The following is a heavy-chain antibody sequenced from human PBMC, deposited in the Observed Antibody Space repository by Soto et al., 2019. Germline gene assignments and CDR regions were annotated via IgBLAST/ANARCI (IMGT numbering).Heavy chain of an antibody. CDR1: GYTFNSYG. V-gene: IGHV1-18*01. CDR2: ISAYNGNT. J-gene: IGHJ4*02. Sequence: ASVKVSCKASGYTFNSYGISWVRQAPGQGLEWMGWISAYNGNTNYADSVKGRFTISRDNSKNTLYLQMNSLRAEDTAVYYCARDVGPYDFWSGYYTYWGQGTLVTVSS. CDR3: ARDVGPYDFWSGYYTY. D-gene: IGHD3-3*01.